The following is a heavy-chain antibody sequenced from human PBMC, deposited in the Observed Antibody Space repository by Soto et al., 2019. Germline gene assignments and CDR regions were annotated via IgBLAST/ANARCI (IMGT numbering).Heavy chain of an antibody. D-gene: IGHD3-3*01. CDR3: ATLSYDFWSGDYFDY. Sequence: PSETLSLTCTVSGGSISSSSYYWGWIRQHPGKGLEWIGSIYYSGSTYYNPSLKSRVTISVDTSKNQFSLKLSSVTAADTAVYYCATLSYDFWSGDYFDYWGQGTLVTVSS. CDR1: GGSISSSSYY. V-gene: IGHV4-39*01. CDR2: IYYSGST. J-gene: IGHJ4*02.